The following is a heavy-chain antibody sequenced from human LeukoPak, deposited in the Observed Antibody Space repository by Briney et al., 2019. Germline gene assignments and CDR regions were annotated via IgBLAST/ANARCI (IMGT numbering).Heavy chain of an antibody. V-gene: IGHV3-30-3*01. D-gene: IGHD3-10*01. CDR1: GFAFSGYA. CDR3: ARVGYYASGPFSYFDY. J-gene: IGHJ4*02. Sequence: QPGGSLRLSCAASGFAFSGYAMHWVRQAPGKGLEWVAVISYDGSNEYYADSVKGRFTISRDNSKNTLYLQMNSLSVEDTAVYYCARVGYYASGPFSYFDYWGQGTLVTVSS. CDR2: ISYDGSNE.